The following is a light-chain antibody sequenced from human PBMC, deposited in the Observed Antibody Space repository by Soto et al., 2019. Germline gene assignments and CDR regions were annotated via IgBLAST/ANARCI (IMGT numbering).Light chain of an antibody. CDR2: GAS. CDR3: QQGHNWPLT. Sequence: EIVMTQSQATLSVSPGESATLFCRASQSISSDLAWYQKKPGQPPRLLIYGASTRATGVPARFTGSGSGSDVTLTISGLQSEDFAVFYCQQGHNWPLTFGQGTRLEI. CDR1: QSISSD. J-gene: IGKJ2*01. V-gene: IGKV3-15*01.